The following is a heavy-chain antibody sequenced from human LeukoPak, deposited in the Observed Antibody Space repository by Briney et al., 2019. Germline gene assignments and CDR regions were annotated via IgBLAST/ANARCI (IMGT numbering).Heavy chain of an antibody. D-gene: IGHD3-10*01. CDR2: IYYSGST. Sequence: SETLSLTCTVSGGSISSSSYYWGWIRQPPGKGLEWIGSIYYSGSTYYNPSLKSRVTISVDTSKNQFSLKLSSVTAADTAVYYCASHYGSGSFYSPFDYWGQGTLVTVSS. CDR1: GGSISSSSYY. V-gene: IGHV4-39*01. CDR3: ASHYGSGSFYSPFDY. J-gene: IGHJ4*02.